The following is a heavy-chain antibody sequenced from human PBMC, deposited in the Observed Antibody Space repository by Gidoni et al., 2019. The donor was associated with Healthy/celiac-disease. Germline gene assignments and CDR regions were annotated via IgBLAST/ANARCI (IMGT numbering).Heavy chain of an antibody. D-gene: IGHD6-19*01. CDR2: INHSGST. Sequence: QVQLQQWGAGLLKPSETLSLTCAVYGGSFSGYYWRWIRQPPGKGLEWIGEINHSGSTNYNPSLKSRVTISVDTSKNQFSLKLSSVTAADTAVYYCARGGWYGIAVAGTARGGYFDYWGQGTLVTVSS. CDR3: ARGGWYGIAVAGTARGGYFDY. J-gene: IGHJ4*02. V-gene: IGHV4-34*01. CDR1: GGSFSGYY.